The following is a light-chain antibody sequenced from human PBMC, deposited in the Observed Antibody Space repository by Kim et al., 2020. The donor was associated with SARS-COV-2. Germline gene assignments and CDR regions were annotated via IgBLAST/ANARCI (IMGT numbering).Light chain of an antibody. V-gene: IGLV1-40*01. Sequence: VTISCTGSSCNSGAGYYVHWYQQLPGTAPKLLIYGNSNRPSGVPDRFSGSKSGTSASLAITGLQAEDEADYYCQSYDSSLSGSVVFGGGTQLTVL. CDR1: SCNSGAGYY. CDR3: QSYDSSLSGSVV. CDR2: GNS. J-gene: IGLJ2*01.